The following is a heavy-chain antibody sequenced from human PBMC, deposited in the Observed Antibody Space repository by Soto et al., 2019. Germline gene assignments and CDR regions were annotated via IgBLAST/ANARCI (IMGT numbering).Heavy chain of an antibody. Sequence: PWESLKISCKGSAYSFTSFWIGWVRQMPGKGLEWMGIIYPADSDTRYSPSFQGQVTFSADKSISTAYLQWSSLKASDTGIYYCARRTPGTNYLYAMDVWGQGTTVTVSS. CDR3: ARRTPGTNYLYAMDV. CDR2: IYPADSDT. D-gene: IGHD1-1*01. J-gene: IGHJ6*02. V-gene: IGHV5-51*01. CDR1: AYSFTSFW.